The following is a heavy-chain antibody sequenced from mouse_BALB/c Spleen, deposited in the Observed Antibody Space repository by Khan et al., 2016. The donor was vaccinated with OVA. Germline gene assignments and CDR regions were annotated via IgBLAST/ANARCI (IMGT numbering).Heavy chain of an antibody. J-gene: IGHJ3*01. CDR2: IDPENGNT. CDR3: ARDGCSAWCAY. CDR1: GFNIKDYY. Sequence: VQLQQSGAELVRPGALVNLSCKASGFNIKDYYMHWVKQRPEQGLEWIGWIDPENGNTIYDPTFQGKASITSDTSSKKAYLQLSSLTSEDTAVYCGARDGCSAWCAYWGQGTLVTVSA. V-gene: IGHV14-1*02. D-gene: IGHD2-3*01.